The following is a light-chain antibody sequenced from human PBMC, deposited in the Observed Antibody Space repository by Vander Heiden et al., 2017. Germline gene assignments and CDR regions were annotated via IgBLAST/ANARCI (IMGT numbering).Light chain of an antibody. V-gene: IGKV1-13*02. J-gene: IGKJ2*01. CDR3: QQFNSYPYT. CDR1: QGISRA. CDR2: DAS. Sequence: IPLTQSPSSLSASVGDRVTLTCRASQGISRALAWYQQKRGKAPKLLIYDASSLESGVPSRCSGSGSGTDFTLTISSLQPEDFATYYCQQFNSYPYTFGQGTKLEIK.